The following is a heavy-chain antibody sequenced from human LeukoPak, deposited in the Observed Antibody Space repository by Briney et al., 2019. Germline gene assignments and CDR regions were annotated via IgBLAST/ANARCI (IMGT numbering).Heavy chain of an antibody. D-gene: IGHD6-13*01. J-gene: IGHJ5*02. V-gene: IGHV1-46*01. CDR2: INPSGGST. Sequence: ASVKVSCKASGYTFTSYYMHWVRQAPGQGLEWMGIINPSGGSTSYAQKFQGRVTMTRDTSISTAYMELSRLRSDDTAVYYCARPIAAADSGIDPWGQGTLVTVSS. CDR1: GYTFTSYY. CDR3: ARPIAAADSGIDP.